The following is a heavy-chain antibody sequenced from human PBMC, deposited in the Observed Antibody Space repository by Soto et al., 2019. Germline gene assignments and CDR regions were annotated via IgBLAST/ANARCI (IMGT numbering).Heavy chain of an antibody. J-gene: IGHJ4*02. V-gene: IGHV4-61*01. CDR2: IYYSGST. CDR1: GGSVSSGSYY. Sequence: SETLSLTCTVSGGSVSSGSYYWSWIRQPPGKGLEWIGYIYYSGSTNYNPSLKSRVTISVNTSKNQFSLKLTSVTAADTAVYYCAKDGGPAYCNSPGCSAEHFDYWGQGTQVTVSS. D-gene: IGHD2-2*01. CDR3: AKDGGPAYCNSPGCSAEHFDY.